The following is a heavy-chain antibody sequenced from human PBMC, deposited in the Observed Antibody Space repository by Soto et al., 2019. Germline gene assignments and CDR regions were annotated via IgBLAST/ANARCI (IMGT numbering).Heavy chain of an antibody. D-gene: IGHD3-3*01. CDR2: ISSSSSYI. CDR3: ARDDSLRFVELGWFDP. J-gene: IGHJ5*02. Sequence: GGSLRLSCAASGFTFSSYSMNWVRQAPGKGLEWVSSISSSSSYIYYADSVKGRFTISRDNAKNSLYLQMNSLRAEDTAVYYCARDDSLRFVELGWFDPWGQGTLVTVSS. V-gene: IGHV3-21*01. CDR1: GFTFSSYS.